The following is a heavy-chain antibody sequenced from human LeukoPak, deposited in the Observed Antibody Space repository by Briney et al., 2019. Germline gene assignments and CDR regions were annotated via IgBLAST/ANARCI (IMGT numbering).Heavy chain of an antibody. CDR1: DGSISTSY. CDR2: LYHSGNA. J-gene: IGHJ6*02. Sequence: SETLSLTCTVSDGSISTSYWSWIRQPPGKGLEWIGYLYHSGNANYNPSLKSRVNVSVDTSNNQFSLKVNSVTAADTAVYYCARDAGHQLSRRNYYVMDVWGQGTTVTVSS. V-gene: IGHV4-59*12. D-gene: IGHD2-2*01. CDR3: ARDAGHQLSRRNYYVMDV.